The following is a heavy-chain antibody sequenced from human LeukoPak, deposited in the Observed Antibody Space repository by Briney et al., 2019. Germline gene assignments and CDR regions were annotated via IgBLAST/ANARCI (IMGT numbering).Heavy chain of an antibody. CDR1: GYTFTGYY. J-gene: IGHJ4*02. V-gene: IGHV1-2*02. D-gene: IGHD6-19*01. CDR2: INPNSGGT. CDR3: AIGYSSGWYQFDY. Sequence: SVKLSPKASGYTFTGYYMPWVRHAPRQGREWIGWINPNSGGTDHAQKIQCRVTMPTDTYISTAYMELSRLRSDDTAVYYCAIGYSSGWYQFDYWGQGTLVTVSS.